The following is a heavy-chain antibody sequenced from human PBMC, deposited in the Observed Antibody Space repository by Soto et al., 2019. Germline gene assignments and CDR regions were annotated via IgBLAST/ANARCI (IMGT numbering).Heavy chain of an antibody. CDR1: GFTFSSYG. CDR2: ISYDGNNK. J-gene: IGHJ6*01. D-gene: IGHD6-13*01. Sequence: GGSLRLSCAASGFTFSSYGMHWVRQAPGKGLEWVAVISYDGNNKYYADSVKGRFTISRDNSKNTLYLQMSSLRAEDTAVYYCAKGLTTIAGFAGMDVWGQRTTVIVSS. CDR3: AKGLTTIAGFAGMDV. V-gene: IGHV3-30*18.